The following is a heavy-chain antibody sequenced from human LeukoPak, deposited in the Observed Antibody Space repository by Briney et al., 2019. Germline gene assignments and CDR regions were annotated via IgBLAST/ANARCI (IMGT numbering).Heavy chain of an antibody. Sequence: GGSLRLSCAASGFTFSSYAMSWVRQAPGKGLEWVSGISGSGGSTDYADSVKGRFTISRDNSKNTLYLQMNSLTAEDTAVYYCANHGGWPRFDYWGQGTLVTVSS. D-gene: IGHD6-19*01. CDR1: GFTFSSYA. V-gene: IGHV3-23*01. CDR3: ANHGGWPRFDY. J-gene: IGHJ4*02. CDR2: ISGSGGST.